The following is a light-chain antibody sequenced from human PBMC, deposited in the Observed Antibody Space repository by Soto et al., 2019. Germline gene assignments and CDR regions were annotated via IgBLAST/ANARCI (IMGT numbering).Light chain of an antibody. CDR3: QQCYNTPRIT. CDR1: QRINSY. J-gene: IGKJ5*01. Sequence: DIQMTQSPSSLSASVGDRVTMTCRASQRINSYLNWYQQKPGKAPKILIYAASNLQSGVPSRFSGSGSGTDFTLTISSLQPEDFATYYCQQCYNTPRITFGQGTRLDIK. V-gene: IGKV1-39*01. CDR2: AAS.